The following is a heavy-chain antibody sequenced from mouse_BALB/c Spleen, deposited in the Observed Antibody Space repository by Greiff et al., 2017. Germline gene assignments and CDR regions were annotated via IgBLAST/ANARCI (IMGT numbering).Heavy chain of an antibody. CDR1: GFTFSDYY. Sequence: EVQVVESGGGLVKPGGSLKLSCAASGFTFSDYYMYWVHQTPEKRLEWVATISDGGSYTYYPDSVKGRFTISRDNAKNNLYLQMSSLKSEDTAMYYCARDGSYYEGNFDVWGAGTTVTVSS. J-gene: IGHJ1*01. D-gene: IGHD2-12*01. CDR3: ARDGSYYEGNFDV. CDR2: ISDGGSYT. V-gene: IGHV5-4*02.